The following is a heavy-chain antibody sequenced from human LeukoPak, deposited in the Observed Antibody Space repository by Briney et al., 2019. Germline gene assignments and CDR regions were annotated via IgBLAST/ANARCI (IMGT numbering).Heavy chain of an antibody. D-gene: IGHD5-24*01. CDR1: GGSISSSSYY. J-gene: IGHJ6*03. CDR3: ARVRAHYYYMDV. Sequence: SETLSLTCTVSGGSISSSSYYWGWIRQPPGTGLEWIGSIYYSGSTYYNPSLKSRVTISVDTSKNQFSLKLSSVTAADTAVYYCARVRAHYYYMDVWGKGTTVTVSS. V-gene: IGHV4-39*07. CDR2: IYYSGST.